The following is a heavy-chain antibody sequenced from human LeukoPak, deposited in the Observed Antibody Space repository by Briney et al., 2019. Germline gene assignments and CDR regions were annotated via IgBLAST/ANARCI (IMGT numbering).Heavy chain of an antibody. J-gene: IGHJ4*02. CDR1: GFTVSSKS. CDR2: IYSGGTA. V-gene: IGHV3-53*05. D-gene: IGHD3-22*01. CDR3: ASGGESGGYPGYYFDS. Sequence: GGPLRLSCTASGFTVSSKSMNWVRQAPGKGLEWVSIIYSGGTAYYADSVKGRFTISRDNSKNTLYLLMNRLRPEDTALYYCASGGESGGYPGYYFDSWGQG.